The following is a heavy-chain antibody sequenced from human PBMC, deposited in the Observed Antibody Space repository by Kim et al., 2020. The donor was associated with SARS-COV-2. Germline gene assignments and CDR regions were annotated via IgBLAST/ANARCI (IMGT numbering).Heavy chain of an antibody. CDR2: IYSGGST. V-gene: IGHV3-53*01. CDR1: GFTVSSNY. J-gene: IGHJ1*01. Sequence: GGSLRLSCAASGFTVSSNYMSWVRQAPGKGLEWVSVIYSGGSTYYADSVKGRFTISRDNSKNTLYLQMNSLRAEDTAVYYCARASVPYLGWEYFQHWGQGTLVTVSS. CDR3: ARASVPYLGWEYFQH. D-gene: IGHD3-16*01.